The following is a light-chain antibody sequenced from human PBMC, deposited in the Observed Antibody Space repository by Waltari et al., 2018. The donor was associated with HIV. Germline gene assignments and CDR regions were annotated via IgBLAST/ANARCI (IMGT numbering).Light chain of an antibody. CDR3: SSYTSSSTLYVV. V-gene: IGLV2-14*01. J-gene: IGLJ2*01. Sequence: QSALTQPASVSGSPGQSITISCTGTSSDVGGYNYVSWYQQHPGKAPKLMIYDVSYRPSGVSNRFSGSKSGNTASLTISGLQAEDEADYYCSSYTSSSTLYVVFGGGTKLTFL. CDR1: SSDVGGYNY. CDR2: DVS.